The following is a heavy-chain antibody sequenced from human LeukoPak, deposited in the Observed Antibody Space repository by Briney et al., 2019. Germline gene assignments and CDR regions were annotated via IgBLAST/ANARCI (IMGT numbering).Heavy chain of an antibody. D-gene: IGHD3-22*01. CDR1: GFTFSSYN. CDR3: ARFGWHDRDAFDI. CDR2: ITSSSSST. J-gene: IGHJ3*02. Sequence: QPGGSLRLSCAASGFTFSSYNMNWVRQAPGKGLEWVSYITSSSSSTYYANSVKGRFTTSRDNAKNSLFLQMNSLRDEDTAVYYCARFGWHDRDAFDIWGQGTMVTVSS. V-gene: IGHV3-48*02.